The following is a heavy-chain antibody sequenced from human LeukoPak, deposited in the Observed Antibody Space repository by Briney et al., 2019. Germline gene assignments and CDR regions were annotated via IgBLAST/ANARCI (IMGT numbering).Heavy chain of an antibody. CDR2: INWNGGST. J-gene: IGHJ3*02. CDR3: ARLGVGATRDAFDI. CDR1: GFTFDDYG. Sequence: GSLRLSCAASGFTFDDYGMSWVRQAPGKGLEWVSGINWNGGSTGYADSVKGRLTISRDNAKNSLYLQMNSLRAEDTALYYCARLGVGATRDAFDIWGQGTMVTVSS. D-gene: IGHD1-26*01. V-gene: IGHV3-20*04.